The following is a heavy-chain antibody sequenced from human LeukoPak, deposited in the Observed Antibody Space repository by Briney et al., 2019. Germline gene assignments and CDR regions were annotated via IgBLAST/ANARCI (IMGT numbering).Heavy chain of an antibody. CDR1: GGSISSYY. CDR3: ARLSSSWYYFDY. J-gene: IGHJ4*02. Sequence: SETLSLTCTVSGGSISSYYWSWIRQPAGKGLEWIGRIYTSGSTNYNPSLKSRFTMSVDTSKNQFSLKLISVTAADTAVYYCARLSSSWYYFDYWGQGTLVTVSS. V-gene: IGHV4-4*07. D-gene: IGHD6-13*01. CDR2: IYTSGST.